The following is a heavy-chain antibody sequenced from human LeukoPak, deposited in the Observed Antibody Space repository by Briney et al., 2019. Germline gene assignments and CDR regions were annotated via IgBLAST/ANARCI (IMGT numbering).Heavy chain of an antibody. CDR2: INSDGSWT. V-gene: IGHV3-74*01. CDR1: GNYW. Sequence: GGSLRLSCAASGNYWMHWVRQAPGKGLVWVSHINSDGSWTSYADSVKGRFTISRDNSKNTLYLQMNSLRAEDTAVYYCARDRRYYYGSGSSYDYWGQGTLVTVSS. J-gene: IGHJ4*02. D-gene: IGHD3-10*01. CDR3: ARDRRYYYGSGSSYDY.